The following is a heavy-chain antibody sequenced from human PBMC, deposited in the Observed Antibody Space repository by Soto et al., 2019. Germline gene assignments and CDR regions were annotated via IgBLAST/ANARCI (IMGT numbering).Heavy chain of an antibody. Sequence: PSETLSLTCAVSGGSISSINWWSWVRQPPGKGLEWIGEIYHSGSTNYNPSLKSRVTISVDKSKNQFSLKLSSVTAADTAVYYCARFWRLRSRFDPWGQGTLVTVSS. CDR1: GGSISSINW. V-gene: IGHV4-4*02. D-gene: IGHD4-17*01. J-gene: IGHJ5*02. CDR3: ARFWRLRSRFDP. CDR2: IYHSGST.